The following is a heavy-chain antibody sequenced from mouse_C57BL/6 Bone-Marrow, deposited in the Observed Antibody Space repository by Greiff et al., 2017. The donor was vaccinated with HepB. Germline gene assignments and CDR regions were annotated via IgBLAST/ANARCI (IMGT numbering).Heavy chain of an antibody. J-gene: IGHJ4*01. Sequence: EVQLQQSGPELVKPGASVKISCKASGYTFTDYYMNWVKQSPGKSLEWIGDINPNNGGTSYNQKFKGKATLTVDKSSSTAYMELRSLTSEDSAVYYCARSGTYYSNYPYYAMDYWGQGTSVTVSS. V-gene: IGHV1-26*01. D-gene: IGHD2-5*01. CDR1: GYTFTDYY. CDR3: ARSGTYYSNYPYYAMDY. CDR2: INPNNGGT.